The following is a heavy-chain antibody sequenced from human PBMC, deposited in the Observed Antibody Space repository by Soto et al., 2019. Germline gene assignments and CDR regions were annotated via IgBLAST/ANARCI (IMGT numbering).Heavy chain of an antibody. Sequence: NPSETLSLTCTVSGGSISSGDYYWSWIRQPPGKGLEWIGYIYYSGSTYYNPSLKSRVTISVDTSKNQFSLKLSSVTAADTAVYYCARDRVGATGGYYFDYWGQGTLVTVSS. CDR2: IYYSGST. CDR1: GGSISSGDYY. D-gene: IGHD1-26*01. CDR3: ARDRVGATGGYYFDY. V-gene: IGHV4-30-4*01. J-gene: IGHJ4*02.